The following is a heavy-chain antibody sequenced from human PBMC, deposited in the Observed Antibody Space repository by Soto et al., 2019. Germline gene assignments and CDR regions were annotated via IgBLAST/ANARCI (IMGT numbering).Heavy chain of an antibody. CDR3: AKGRGGSGSLTPRVDF. Sequence: EVQLLESGGGLVQPGGSLRLSCAASGFTFNNYAMTWVRQAPGKGLEWVSAISGGGDTTSYADSVKGRFTVSRVGSRNALSLRLSSLRAEDTALYYCAKGRGGSGSLTPRVDFWGQGTLVTVSS. CDR2: ISGGGDTT. D-gene: IGHD3-10*01. J-gene: IGHJ4*02. CDR1: GFTFNNYA. V-gene: IGHV3-23*01.